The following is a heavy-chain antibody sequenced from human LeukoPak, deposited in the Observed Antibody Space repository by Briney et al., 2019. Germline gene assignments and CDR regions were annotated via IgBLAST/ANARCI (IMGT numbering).Heavy chain of an antibody. J-gene: IGHJ4*02. Sequence: GRSLRLSCAASGFTFGNYNMHWVRQSPGKGLGWVTVISYDGNIKYYADSVKGRFTVSRDTSKNALYLQMNSLRAEDTAVYYCAKDGVNGGLFEYWGQGTLVTVSS. D-gene: IGHD4-23*01. V-gene: IGHV3-30*18. CDR1: GFTFGNYN. CDR3: AKDGVNGGLFEY. CDR2: ISYDGNIK.